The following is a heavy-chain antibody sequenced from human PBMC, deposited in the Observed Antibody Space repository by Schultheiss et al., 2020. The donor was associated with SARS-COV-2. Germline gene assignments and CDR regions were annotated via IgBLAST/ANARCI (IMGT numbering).Heavy chain of an antibody. CDR2: IYWDDDK. J-gene: IGHJ3*02. D-gene: IGHD3-3*02. V-gene: IGHV2-5*02. CDR1: GFSLNTREVG. Sequence: SGPTLVKPTQTLTLTCTFSGFSLNTREVGVTWIRQPPGAPLEWLALIYWDDDKRYSPSLRGRLTITKDTSKNQVVLTMTNMDPVDTATYYCAHRLSGSLAFDIWGQGTMVTVSS. CDR3: AHRLSGSLAFDI.